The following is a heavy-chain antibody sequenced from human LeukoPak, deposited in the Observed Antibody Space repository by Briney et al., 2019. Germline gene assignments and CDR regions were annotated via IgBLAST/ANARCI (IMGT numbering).Heavy chain of an antibody. D-gene: IGHD2/OR15-2a*01. V-gene: IGHV3-30*02. CDR3: AKDGILRLPR. CDR2: IRSDGSSK. J-gene: IGHJ4*02. Sequence: GGSLRLSCAASGFTFKNYGMHWVRQAPGKGLEWVGFIRSDGSSKYHADSVKGRFTISRDNSKNTLYLQMNSLRAEDTAVYYCAKDGILRLPRWGQGTLVTVSS. CDR1: GFTFKNYG.